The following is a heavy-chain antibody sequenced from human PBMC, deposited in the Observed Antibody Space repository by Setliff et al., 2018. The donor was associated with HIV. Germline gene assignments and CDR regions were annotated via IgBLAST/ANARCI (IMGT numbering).Heavy chain of an antibody. Sequence: PGGSLRLSCAASGFIFSSYAMHWVRQAPGKGLEWVACVRYDESNKYYAESVKDRFTISRDNSKNMVYLQMNSLRAEYTALYYCAKVKVPTTDLYFLDYWGQGTPVTVSS. D-gene: IGHD1-1*01. V-gene: IGHV3-30*02. CDR2: VRYDESNK. CDR1: GFIFSSYA. CDR3: AKVKVPTTDLYFLDY. J-gene: IGHJ4*02.